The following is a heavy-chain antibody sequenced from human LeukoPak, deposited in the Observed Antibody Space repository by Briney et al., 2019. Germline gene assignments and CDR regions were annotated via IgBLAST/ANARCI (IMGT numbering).Heavy chain of an antibody. CDR3: ARWADDSGIYYIAS. J-gene: IGHJ4*02. CDR1: GFTYSNYW. Sequence: GGSLRLSCAASGFTYSNYWMTWVRQAPGKGLQWVASIKQDGSVEYYVDSVKGRFTISRDNAKNSHYLQMNSLRAEDMAVYYCARWADDSGIYYIASWGQGTLVIVSS. CDR2: IKQDGSVE. D-gene: IGHD3-10*01. V-gene: IGHV3-7*01.